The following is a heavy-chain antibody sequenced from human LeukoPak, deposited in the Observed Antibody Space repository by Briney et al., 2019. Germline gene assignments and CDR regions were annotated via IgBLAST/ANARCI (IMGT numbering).Heavy chain of an antibody. J-gene: IGHJ4*02. CDR3: AKDKSWELLGPVFDY. CDR1: GFTFSSYS. Sequence: PGGSLRLSCAASGFTFSSYSMNWVRQAPGKGLEWVSYISSSSSTIYYADSVKGRFTISRDNAKNSLYLQMNSLRAEDTALYYCAKDKSWELLGPVFDYWGQGTLVTVSS. CDR2: ISSSSSTI. D-gene: IGHD1-26*01. V-gene: IGHV3-48*01.